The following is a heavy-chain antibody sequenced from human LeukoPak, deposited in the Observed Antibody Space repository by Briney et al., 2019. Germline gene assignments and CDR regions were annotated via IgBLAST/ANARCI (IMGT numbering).Heavy chain of an antibody. CDR3: ASVGYSGYDFSFDY. V-gene: IGHV4-4*09. J-gene: IGHJ4*02. Sequence: SETLSLTCTVSGASISSYCWSWVRQSPGKGLEWIAYIYTNGRSDYNPSLKSRVTISVDTSKNQFSLKLSSVTAADTAVYYCASVGYSGYDFSFDYWGQGTLVTVSS. D-gene: IGHD5-12*01. CDR1: GASISSYC. CDR2: IYTNGRS.